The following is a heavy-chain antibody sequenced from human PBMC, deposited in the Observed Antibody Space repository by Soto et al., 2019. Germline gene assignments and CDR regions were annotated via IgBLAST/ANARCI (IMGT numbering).Heavy chain of an antibody. V-gene: IGHV3-53*02. Sequence: RLAQTGGGLIQPGGPLRLSCAASGFTVSTNYMGWVRQAPGKGLEWVSLINTGNSSFYADSVKGRFTISRDRSKNTLYLQMNGLRVEETAVYYCVRVVAAAGTWGQGALVTVSS. J-gene: IGHJ5*02. CDR2: INTGNSS. CDR1: GFTVSTNY. CDR3: VRVVAAAGT. D-gene: IGHD6-13*01.